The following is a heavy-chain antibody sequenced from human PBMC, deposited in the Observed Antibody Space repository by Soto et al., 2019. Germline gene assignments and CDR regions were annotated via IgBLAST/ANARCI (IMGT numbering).Heavy chain of an antibody. Sequence: GASVKVSCKASGGTFSSYAISWVRQAPGQGLEWMGGIIPIFGTANYAQKFQGRVTITADESTSTAYMELSSLRSEDTAVYYCARTPRIVGGEFDYWGQGTLVTVSS. J-gene: IGHJ4*02. V-gene: IGHV1-69*13. D-gene: IGHD1-26*01. CDR2: IIPIFGTA. CDR3: ARTPRIVGGEFDY. CDR1: GGTFSSYA.